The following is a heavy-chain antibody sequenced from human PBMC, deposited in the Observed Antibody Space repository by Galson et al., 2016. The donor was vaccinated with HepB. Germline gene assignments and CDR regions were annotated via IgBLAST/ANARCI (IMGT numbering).Heavy chain of an antibody. D-gene: IGHD3-16*02. CDR1: GFTFCNYA. V-gene: IGHV3-30-3*01. Sequence: LRLSCAASGFTFCNYALLWVRQAPGKGLVWVAAISYGGSNNYYVDSVKGRLTTPRDNYNKTLYLQQNSRRADETTIYYCSRDLPYYAYILGSFRYECSFDYWGQGTLVTVSS. J-gene: IGHJ4*02. CDR2: ISYGGSNN. CDR3: SRDLPYYAYILGSFRYECSFDY.